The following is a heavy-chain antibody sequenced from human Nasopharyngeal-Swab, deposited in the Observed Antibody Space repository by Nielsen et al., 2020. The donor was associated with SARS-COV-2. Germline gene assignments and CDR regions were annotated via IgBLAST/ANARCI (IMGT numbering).Heavy chain of an antibody. CDR3: ARSLGTFGWFDP. D-gene: IGHD3-16*01. J-gene: IGHJ5*02. CDR2: IYYSGST. CDR1: GGSISSYY. V-gene: IGHV4-59*01. Sequence: SETLSLTCTVSGGSISSYYWSWIRQPPGKGLEWIGYIYYSGSTNYNPSLKSRVTISVDTSKNQFSLKLSSVTAADTAVYYCARSLGTFGWFDPWGHGTLVTVSS.